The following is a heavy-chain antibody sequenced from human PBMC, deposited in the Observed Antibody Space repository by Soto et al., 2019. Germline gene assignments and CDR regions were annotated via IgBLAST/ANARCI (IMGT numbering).Heavy chain of an antibody. CDR2: IRSKANSYAT. D-gene: IGHD3-10*01. V-gene: IGHV3-73*01. Sequence: EVQLVESGRGLVQPGGSLKLSCAASGFTFSGSAMHWVRQASGKGLEWVGRIRSKANSYATAYAASVKGRFTISRDDSKNTAYLQMHSLKTEDTAVYYCTSSVTGSGSYYNGWGQGTLVTVSS. CDR3: TSSVTGSGSYYNG. CDR1: GFTFSGSA. J-gene: IGHJ1*01.